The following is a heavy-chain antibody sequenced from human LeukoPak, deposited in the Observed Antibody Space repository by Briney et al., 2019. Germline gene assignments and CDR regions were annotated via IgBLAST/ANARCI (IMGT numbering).Heavy chain of an antibody. D-gene: IGHD6-13*01. Sequence: GGSLRLSCAASGFTFSSYVMSWVRQAPGKGLEWVSAISGSGGGTYYADSVKGRFTISRDNSKNTLYLQTNSLRAEDTAVYYCARRGAAGTYYFDYWGQGTLVTVSS. V-gene: IGHV3-23*01. CDR2: ISGSGGGT. CDR3: ARRGAAGTYYFDY. CDR1: GFTFSSYV. J-gene: IGHJ4*02.